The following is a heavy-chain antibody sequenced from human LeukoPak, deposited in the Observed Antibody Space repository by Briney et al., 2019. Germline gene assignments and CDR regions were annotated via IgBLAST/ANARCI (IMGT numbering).Heavy chain of an antibody. CDR1: GFTFSSYG. CDR3: ARAGPMVRGVTKLDY. CDR2: IRYDGSNK. D-gene: IGHD3-10*01. V-gene: IGHV3-30*02. Sequence: GGSLRLSCAASGFTFSSYGMHWVRQAPGKGLEWVAFIRYDGSNKYYADSVKGRFTISRDNSKNTLYLQMNSLRAEDTAVYYCARAGPMVRGVTKLDYWGQGTLVTVSS. J-gene: IGHJ4*02.